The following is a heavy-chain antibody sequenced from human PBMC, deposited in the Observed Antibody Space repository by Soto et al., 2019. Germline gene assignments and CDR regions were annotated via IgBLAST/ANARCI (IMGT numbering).Heavy chain of an antibody. Sequence: TGGSLRLSCAASGFTFSSYAMSWVRQAPGKGLEWVSAISGSGGSTYYADSVKGRFTISRDNSKNTLYLQMNSLGAEDTAVYYCAKWGIAARPPFDYWGQGTLVTVSS. J-gene: IGHJ4*02. CDR1: GFTFSSYA. V-gene: IGHV3-23*01. CDR3: AKWGIAARPPFDY. D-gene: IGHD6-6*01. CDR2: ISGSGGST.